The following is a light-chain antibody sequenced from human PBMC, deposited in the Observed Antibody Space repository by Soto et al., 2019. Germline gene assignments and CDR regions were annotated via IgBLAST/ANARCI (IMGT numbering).Light chain of an antibody. CDR2: GAS. V-gene: IGKV3-20*01. J-gene: IGKJ5*01. CDR1: QSVSSSY. CDR3: QQYGSSIT. Sequence: EIVLTQSPGTLSLSPGEGATLSCRASQSVSSSYLAWYQQKPGQAPRLLIYGASSRATGVPARFTGSGSETDFTLTISRLEPEDFAVYYCQQYGSSITFGQGTRLEI.